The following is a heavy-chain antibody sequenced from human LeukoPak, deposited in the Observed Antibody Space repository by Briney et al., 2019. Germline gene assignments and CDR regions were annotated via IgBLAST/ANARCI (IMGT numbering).Heavy chain of an antibody. J-gene: IGHJ4*02. CDR2: ISGSGATT. V-gene: IGHV3-23*01. D-gene: IGHD6-19*01. CDR1: GFTFNHYN. Sequence: GGSLRLSCAASGFTFNHYNMNWVRQAPGKGLDWVSTISGSGATTSYADSVKGRFTISRDNSKNTLYLQMNSLRAEDTAVYYCAKDFLLRMAVAIDYWGQGTLVTVSS. CDR3: AKDFLLRMAVAIDY.